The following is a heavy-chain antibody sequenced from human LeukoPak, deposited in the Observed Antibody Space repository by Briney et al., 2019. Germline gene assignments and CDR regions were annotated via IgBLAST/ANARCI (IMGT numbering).Heavy chain of an antibody. CDR2: ISGSGDIT. Sequence: GGSLRLSCAASGFTFSSYAMSWVRQAPGKGLEWVSSISGSGDITYYADSLKGRLLISRDNSKNTLFLQMNSLRAEDTAVYYCAKASRDGGARYYGMDVWGQGTTVTVSS. CDR1: GFTFSSYA. J-gene: IGHJ6*02. CDR3: AKASRDGGARYYGMDV. V-gene: IGHV3-23*01. D-gene: IGHD3-16*01.